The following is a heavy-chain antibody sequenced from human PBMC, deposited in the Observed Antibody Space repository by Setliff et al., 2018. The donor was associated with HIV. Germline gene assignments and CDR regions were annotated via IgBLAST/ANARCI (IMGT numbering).Heavy chain of an antibody. CDR3: ARVIVDFDSSGFYYSDS. CDR1: GYTFNSYG. CDR2: NIAFNGKT. V-gene: IGHV1-18*01. Sequence: ASVKVSCKTSGYTFNSYGISWVRQAPGQGLEWVGLNIAFNGKTNSAPKFQGRVIMTTDTSTSTAHMELRSLRSDDTAIYYCARVIVDFDSSGFYYSDSWGQGTLVTVSS. J-gene: IGHJ4*02. D-gene: IGHD3-22*01.